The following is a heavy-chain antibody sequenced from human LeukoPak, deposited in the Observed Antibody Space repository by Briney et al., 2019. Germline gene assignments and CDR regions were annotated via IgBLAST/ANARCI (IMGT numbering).Heavy chain of an antibody. CDR3: VRPSSDWYDYFDY. Sequence: GESLKISCKASGYSFTNHWIAWVRQMPGKGLEWMGIIYPGDSDTRYSPSFQGQVTISADKSISTAYLQWSSLKASDTAMYYCVRPSSDWYDYFDYWGQGSLVTVSS. CDR2: IYPGDSDT. J-gene: IGHJ4*02. V-gene: IGHV5-51*01. D-gene: IGHD6-19*01. CDR1: GYSFTNHW.